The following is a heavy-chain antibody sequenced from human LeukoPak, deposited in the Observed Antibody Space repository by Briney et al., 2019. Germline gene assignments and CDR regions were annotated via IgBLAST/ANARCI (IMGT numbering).Heavy chain of an antibody. CDR3: AREEYNWNYIYSWFDP. J-gene: IGHJ5*02. V-gene: IGHV1-69*05. CDR1: GGTFSSYA. Sequence: GASVKVSCKASGGTFSSYAISWVRQAPGQGLEWMGGIIPIFGTANYAQKFQGRVTITTDESTSTAYMELSSLRSEDTAVYYCAREEYNWNYIYSWFDPWGQGTLVTVSP. CDR2: IIPIFGTA. D-gene: IGHD1-7*01.